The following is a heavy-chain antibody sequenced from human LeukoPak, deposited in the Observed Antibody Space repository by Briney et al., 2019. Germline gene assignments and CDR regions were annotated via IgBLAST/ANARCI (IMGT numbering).Heavy chain of an antibody. CDR1: GFTLITYA. J-gene: IGHJ4*02. CDR2: ISGGVGST. V-gene: IGHV3-23*01. Sequence: GGSLRLSCAASGFTLITYAMSWVRQTPGKGLEWVSRISGGVGSTYYADSVKGRFTISRDNFQNTLYLQMDSLKAEDTAIYYCARDGGYFFDSWGQGTLVTVSS. CDR3: ARDGGYFFDS.